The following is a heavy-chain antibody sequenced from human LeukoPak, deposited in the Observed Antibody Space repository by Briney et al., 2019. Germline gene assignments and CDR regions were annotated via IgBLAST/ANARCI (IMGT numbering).Heavy chain of an antibody. Sequence: SETLSLTCTVSGGSISHYYWSWIRQPPGKGLEWIGYIYYIGDTKYNPSLKSRVTISVDTSKNQFSLKLSSVTAADTAVYYCARHPYSNFVLDYWGQGTLVTVSS. CDR1: GGSISHYY. J-gene: IGHJ4*02. CDR2: IYYIGDT. D-gene: IGHD4-11*01. CDR3: ARHPYSNFVLDY. V-gene: IGHV4-59*08.